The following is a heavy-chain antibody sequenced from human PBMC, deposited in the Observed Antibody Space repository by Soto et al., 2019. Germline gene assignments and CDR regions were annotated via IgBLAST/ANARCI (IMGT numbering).Heavy chain of an antibody. CDR2: IKQDGSEK. CDR1: GFTFSSYW. CDR3: ARGRGCSTGCHNFDY. D-gene: IGHD2-2*01. J-gene: IGHJ4*02. Sequence: EVQLVESGGGLVQPGGSLRLSCAASGFTFSSYWMSWVRQAPGKGLEWVANIKQDGSEKYYVDSVKGRFTISRDNAKNSLYLQMNSPRAEDTAMYYCARGRGCSTGCHNFDYWGQGTLVTVSS. V-gene: IGHV3-7*01.